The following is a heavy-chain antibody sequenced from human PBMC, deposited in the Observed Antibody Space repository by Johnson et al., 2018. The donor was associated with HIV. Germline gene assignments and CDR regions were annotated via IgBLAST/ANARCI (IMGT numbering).Heavy chain of an antibody. CDR2: IWHDGRDV. D-gene: IGHD2-15*01. CDR3: AKDPGRRDPHAFDI. J-gene: IGHJ3*02. V-gene: IGHV3-30*02. Sequence: QVQLVESGGGVVQPGRSLRLSCAASGFTFSSYGIHWVRQAPGKGLEWVAFIWHDGRDVYYADSVKGRFTVSRDSSKNTLYLEMNSLRAEDTAVYYCAKDPGRRDPHAFDIWGQGTMVTVSS. CDR1: GFTFSSYG.